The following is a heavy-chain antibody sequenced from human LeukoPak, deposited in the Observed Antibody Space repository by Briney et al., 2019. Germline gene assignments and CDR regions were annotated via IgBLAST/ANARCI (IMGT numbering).Heavy chain of an antibody. V-gene: IGHV3-30*02. CDR1: GFTFSSYG. Sequence: GGSLRLSCAASGFTFSSYGMHWVRQAPGKGLEWVAFIRYDGSNKYYADSVKGRFTISRDNSKNTLYLQMNSLRAEDTAVYYCARSDITMIVVVTDYWGQGTLVTVSS. CDR3: ARSDITMIVVVTDY. J-gene: IGHJ4*02. D-gene: IGHD3-22*01. CDR2: IRYDGSNK.